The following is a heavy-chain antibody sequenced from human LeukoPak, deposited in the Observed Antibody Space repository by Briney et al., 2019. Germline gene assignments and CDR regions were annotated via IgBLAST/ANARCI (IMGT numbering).Heavy chain of an antibody. D-gene: IGHD5-18*01. Sequence: GGTLRLSCVASGLTFSRHGMSWVRQAPGKGLEWVSIISHDANNKYHADSVKGRFTISRDNSKNTLDLQMNSLRAEDTAVYYCARVGRGFTYGNGFDIWGQGTLVTVSS. J-gene: IGHJ3*02. CDR2: ISHDANNK. CDR1: GLTFSRHG. V-gene: IGHV3-30*03. CDR3: ARVGRGFTYGNGFDI.